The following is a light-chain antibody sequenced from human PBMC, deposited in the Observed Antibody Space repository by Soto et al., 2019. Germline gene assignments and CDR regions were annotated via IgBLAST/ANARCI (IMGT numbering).Light chain of an antibody. CDR1: TSDVGGYNF. V-gene: IGLV2-14*03. Sequence: QPASVSGSPGQSITISCTGTTSDVGGYNFVSWYQQHPGKAPKLMIYDVSDRPSGISHRFSGSKSGNTASLTISGLQAEDEADYYCSSYTTNITPYVFGTGTKLTVL. CDR3: SSYTTNITPYV. J-gene: IGLJ1*01. CDR2: DVS.